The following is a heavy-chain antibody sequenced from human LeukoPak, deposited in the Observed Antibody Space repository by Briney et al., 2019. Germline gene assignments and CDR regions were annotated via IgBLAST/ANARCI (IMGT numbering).Heavy chain of an antibody. D-gene: IGHD6-19*01. Sequence: SETLSLTCTVSGGSISSYYWSWIRQPAGKGLEWIGRIYTSGSTNYNPSLKSRVTMSVDTSKNQFSLKLTSVTAADTAVYYCCGSGWFAGPFGYWGQGALVTVSS. CDR3: CGSGWFAGPFGY. V-gene: IGHV4-4*07. CDR2: IYTSGST. J-gene: IGHJ4*02. CDR1: GGSISSYY.